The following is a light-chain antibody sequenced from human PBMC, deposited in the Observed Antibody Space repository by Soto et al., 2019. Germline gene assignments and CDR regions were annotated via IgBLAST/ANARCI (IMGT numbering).Light chain of an antibody. Sequence: SYELTQPPSVSVSPGQTASITCSGDKLGDKYACWYQQKPGQSPVLIIYQDTKRSSGISERFSGSNSGNTATLTISGTQAMDEADYYCQAWDSSTAVFGTGTKVTV. J-gene: IGLJ1*01. CDR2: QDT. CDR1: KLGDKY. V-gene: IGLV3-1*01. CDR3: QAWDSSTAV.